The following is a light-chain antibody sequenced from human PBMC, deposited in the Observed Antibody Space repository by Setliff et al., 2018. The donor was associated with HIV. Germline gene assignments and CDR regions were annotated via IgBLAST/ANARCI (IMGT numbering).Light chain of an antibody. CDR1: SSNIGNNY. J-gene: IGLJ1*01. Sequence: QSALTQPPSVSAAPRQKVTISCSGSSSNIGNNYVSWYQHLPGTAPKLLISEDNKRPSGIPGRFSGSKSGATATLAITGLQTGDEADYYCGTWDTTLSVYVFGSGTKVT. CDR2: EDN. CDR3: GTWDTTLSVYV. V-gene: IGLV1-51*02.